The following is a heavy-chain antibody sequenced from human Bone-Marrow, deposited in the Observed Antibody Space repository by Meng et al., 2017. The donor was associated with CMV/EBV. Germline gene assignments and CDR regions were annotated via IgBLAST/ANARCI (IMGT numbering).Heavy chain of an antibody. J-gene: IGHJ6*02. CDR1: GFTFSSYA. Sequence: GGSLRLSCAASGFTFSSYAMSWVRQAPGKGLEWVSVIYSGGSSTYYADSVKGRFTISRDNAKNTLYLQMNSLRAEDTAVYYCARDRLEATIFGVVRPGGMDVWGQGTTVTVSS. CDR3: ARDRLEATIFGVVRPGGMDV. V-gene: IGHV3-23*03. CDR2: IYSGGSST. D-gene: IGHD3-3*01.